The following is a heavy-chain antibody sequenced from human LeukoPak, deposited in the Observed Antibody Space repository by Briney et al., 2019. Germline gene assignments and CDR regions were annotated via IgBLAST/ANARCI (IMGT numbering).Heavy chain of an antibody. CDR2: INPKIGGT. CDR1: GYTFTDYY. V-gene: IGHV1-2*02. CDR3: ARDSSRRPQIYDIATSFSTDF. J-gene: IGHJ4*02. D-gene: IGHD3-9*01. Sequence: GASVKVSCKASGYTFTDYYIHWVRQAPGQGLEWMGLINPKIGGTYYAQSFQGRVSMTRDTSITTAYMELRTVTSDDTAVYYCARDSSRRPQIYDIATSFSTDFWGQGTLVTVSS.